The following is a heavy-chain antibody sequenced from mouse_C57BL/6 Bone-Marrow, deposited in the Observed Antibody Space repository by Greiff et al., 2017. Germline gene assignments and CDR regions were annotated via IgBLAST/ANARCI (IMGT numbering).Heavy chain of an antibody. CDR2: ISYSGST. CDR3: ARSHYYGSIYWYFDV. CDR1: GYSITSDY. V-gene: IGHV3-8*01. Sequence: EVQLVESGPGLAKPSQTLSLTCSVTGYSITSDYWNWIRKFPGNKLEYMGYISYSGSTYYNPSLKSRISITRDTSKNQYYLQLNSVTTEDTATYYCARSHYYGSIYWYFDVWGTGTTVTVSS. J-gene: IGHJ1*03. D-gene: IGHD1-1*01.